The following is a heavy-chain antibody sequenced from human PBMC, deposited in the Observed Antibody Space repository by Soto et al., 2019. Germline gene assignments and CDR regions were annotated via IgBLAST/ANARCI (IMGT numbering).Heavy chain of an antibody. Sequence: SETLALTCTVSGGSISSYYWSWIRQPAGKGLEWIGRIYTSGSTNYNPSLESRVTMSVDRSKHQFSLKLSSVTAADTAVYYCGREDRGYGMDVWGEGTTVTVSS. CDR3: GREDRGYGMDV. CDR2: IYTSGST. J-gene: IGHJ6*02. D-gene: IGHD2-15*01. V-gene: IGHV4-4*07. CDR1: GGSISSYY.